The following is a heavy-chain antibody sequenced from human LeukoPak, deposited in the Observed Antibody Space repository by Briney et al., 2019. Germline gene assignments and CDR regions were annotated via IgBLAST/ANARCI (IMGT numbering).Heavy chain of an antibody. D-gene: IGHD2-15*01. J-gene: IGHJ4*02. CDR2: ISGSGGTT. Sequence: GGSLRLSCAASGFTFSSYAMSWVRQAPGKGLEWVSAISGSGGTTYYADSVKGRFTISRDNSKNTLYLQMNSLRAENTAVYYCAKGYHYYFDYWGQGTLVTVSS. V-gene: IGHV3-23*01. CDR1: GFTFSSYA. CDR3: AKGYHYYFDY.